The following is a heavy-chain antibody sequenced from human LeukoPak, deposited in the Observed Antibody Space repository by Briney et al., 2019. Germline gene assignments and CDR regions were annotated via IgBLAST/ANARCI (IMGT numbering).Heavy chain of an antibody. CDR2: IYYSGST. Sequence: ASETLSLTCTVSGGSISSYYWSWIRQPPGKGLEWIGYIYYSGSTNYNPSLKSRVTISVDTSKNQFSLKLSSVTAADTAVYYCASSPGETIFGVVILQAFDYWGQGTLVTVSS. J-gene: IGHJ4*02. D-gene: IGHD3-3*01. CDR1: GGSISSYY. V-gene: IGHV4-59*01. CDR3: ASSPGETIFGVVILQAFDY.